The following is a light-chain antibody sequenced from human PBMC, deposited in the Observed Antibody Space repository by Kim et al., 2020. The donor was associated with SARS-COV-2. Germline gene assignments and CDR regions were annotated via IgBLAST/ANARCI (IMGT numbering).Light chain of an antibody. Sequence: DIQMTQSPSSLSASVGDRVTITCRASQAISNYLAWFQQHPGKVPKLLIYAASTLQSGVPSRFSGSGSGTDFALTISSLRPEDVATYYCQRYNTAPLTFGGGTQVDIK. CDR3: QRYNTAPLT. V-gene: IGKV1-27*01. CDR1: QAISNY. CDR2: AAS. J-gene: IGKJ4*01.